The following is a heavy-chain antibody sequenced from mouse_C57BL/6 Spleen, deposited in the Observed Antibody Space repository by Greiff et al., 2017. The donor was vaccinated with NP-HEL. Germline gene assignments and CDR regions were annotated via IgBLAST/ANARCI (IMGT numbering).Heavy chain of an antibody. J-gene: IGHJ1*03. CDR1: GFTFSDYY. CDR3: ARGVYDGYYYWYFDV. V-gene: IGHV5-16*01. Sequence: EVQVVESEGGLVQPGSSMKLSCTASGFTFSDYYMAWVRQVPEKGLEWVANINYDGSSTYYLDSLKSRFIISRDNAKNILYLQMSSLKSEDTATYYCARGVYDGYYYWYFDVWGTGTTVTVSS. CDR2: INYDGSST. D-gene: IGHD2-3*01.